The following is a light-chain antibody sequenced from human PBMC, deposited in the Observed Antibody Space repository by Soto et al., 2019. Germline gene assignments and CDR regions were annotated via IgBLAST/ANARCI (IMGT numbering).Light chain of an antibody. CDR2: DAF. J-gene: IGKJ4*01. V-gene: IGKV3-11*01. CDR3: QQRNNWPPLT. Sequence: ETVLTQSPATLSLSPGERATLSCRASQSVRSNLAWYQQKPGQAPRLLIYDAFNRATGVPARFSGSGSGTDFTLTISSLEPEDFAVYYCQQRNNWPPLTVGGGTKVDIK. CDR1: QSVRSN.